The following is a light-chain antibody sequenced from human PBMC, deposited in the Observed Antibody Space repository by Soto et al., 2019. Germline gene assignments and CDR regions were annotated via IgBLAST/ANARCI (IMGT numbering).Light chain of an antibody. CDR2: AAS. CDR3: QQSYSTPLT. J-gene: IGKJ4*01. CDR1: QSSSSY. V-gene: IGKV1-39*01. Sequence: IQITLSPSSLSSSVIDRVTITCRASQSSSSYLNWYQQKPGKAPKLLIYAASSLQSGVPSRFSGSGSGTDFTLTISSLQPEDFATYYCQQSYSTPLTFGGGTKVDIK.